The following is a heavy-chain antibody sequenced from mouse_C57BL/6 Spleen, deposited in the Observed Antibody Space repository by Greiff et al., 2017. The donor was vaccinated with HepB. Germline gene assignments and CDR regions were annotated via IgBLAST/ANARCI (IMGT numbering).Heavy chain of an antibody. CDR3: ASPSTGTRGDFDY. V-gene: IGHV1-42*01. CDR1: GYSFTGYY. CDR2: INPSTGGT. J-gene: IGHJ2*01. Sequence: EVQLQQSGPELVKPGASVKISCKASGYSFTGYYMNWVKQSPEKSLEWIGEINPSTGGTTYNQKFKAKATLTVDKSSSTAYMQLKSLTSEDSAVYYCASPSTGTRGDFDYWGQGTTLTVSS. D-gene: IGHD4-1*02.